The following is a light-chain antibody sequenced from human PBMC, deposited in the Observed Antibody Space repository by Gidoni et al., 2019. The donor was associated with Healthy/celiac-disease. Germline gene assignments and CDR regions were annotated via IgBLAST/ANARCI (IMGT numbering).Light chain of an antibody. CDR3: AAWDDSLSGRVV. V-gene: IGLV1-47*01. Sequence: QSVLTQPPSASGTPGQRVTISCSGSSSNIGSNYVHWYQQRPGTAPKLLIYRNNQRPSGVPDRFSGSKSGTSASLAISGLRSEDEADYYCAAWDDSLSGRVVFGGGTRLTVL. J-gene: IGLJ2*01. CDR2: RNN. CDR1: SSNIGSNY.